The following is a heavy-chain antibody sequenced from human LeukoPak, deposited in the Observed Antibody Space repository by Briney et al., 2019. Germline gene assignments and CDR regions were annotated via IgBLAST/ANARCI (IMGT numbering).Heavy chain of an antibody. CDR3: ASHYYDSSGYYGGFDY. Sequence: GGSVRLSCAASGFTFSSYWMNWVRQAPGTGLEWVANINQDGSEKYYVDSVKGRFTISRDNAKKSLYLQMNSLRAEDTAVYYCASHYYDSSGYYGGFDYWGQGTLVTVS. CDR1: GFTFSSYW. CDR2: INQDGSEK. J-gene: IGHJ4*02. D-gene: IGHD3-22*01. V-gene: IGHV3-7*02.